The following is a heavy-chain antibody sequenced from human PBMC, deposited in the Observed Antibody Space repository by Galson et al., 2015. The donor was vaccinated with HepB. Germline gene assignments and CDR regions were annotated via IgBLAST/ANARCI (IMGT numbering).Heavy chain of an antibody. CDR1: GYTFTSYD. J-gene: IGHJ4*02. D-gene: IGHD2-15*01. V-gene: IGHV1-8*01. Sequence: SVKVSCKASGYTFTSYDINWVRQATGQGLEWMGWMNPNSGNTGYAQKFQGRVTMTRNTSISTAYMELSSLRSEDTAVYYCARGRGLRRRGYCSGGSCYADWGQGTLVTVSS. CDR2: MNPNSGNT. CDR3: ARGRGLRRRGYCSGGSCYAD.